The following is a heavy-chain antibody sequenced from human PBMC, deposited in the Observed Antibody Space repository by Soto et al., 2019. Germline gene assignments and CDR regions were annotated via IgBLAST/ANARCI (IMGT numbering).Heavy chain of an antibody. Sequence: RQAPGKGLEWVGFIRSKAYGGTTEYAASVKGRFTISRDDSKSIAYLQMNSLKTEDTAVYYCTRDAPDIVVVPAAAYYYYGMDVWGQGTTVTVSS. V-gene: IGHV3-49*02. J-gene: IGHJ6*02. CDR3: TRDAPDIVVVPAAAYYYYGMDV. CDR2: IRSKAYGGTT. D-gene: IGHD2-2*01.